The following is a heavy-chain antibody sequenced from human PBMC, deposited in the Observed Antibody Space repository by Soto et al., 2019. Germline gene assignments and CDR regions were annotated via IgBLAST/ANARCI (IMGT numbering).Heavy chain of an antibody. CDR1: GFTFSSYA. CDR3: VRGRTSYYEYYRMDV. CDR2: ISYDGSNK. J-gene: IGHJ6*04. V-gene: IGHV3-30-3*01. Sequence: SLRVSCAASGFTFSSYAMHWVRQAPGKGLEWVAVISYDGSNKYYADSVKGRFTISRDNSKNTLYLQMNSLRAEDTAVYYCVRGRTSYYEYYRMDVWGKGTTATVSS.